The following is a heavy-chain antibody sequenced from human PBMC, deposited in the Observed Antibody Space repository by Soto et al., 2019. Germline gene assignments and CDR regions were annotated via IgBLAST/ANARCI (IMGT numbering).Heavy chain of an antibody. D-gene: IGHD3-10*01. V-gene: IGHV5-51*01. CDR3: ARYGSGSYYNFDY. CDR2: IYPGDSDT. Sequence: PGESLKISCESSGYTFANYWIGWVRQVPGKGLEWVGIIYPGDSDTRYSPSFQGQVTISADKSISTAYLQWSSLKASDTAMYYCARYGSGSYYNFDYWGQGTLVTVSS. CDR1: GYTFANYW. J-gene: IGHJ4*02.